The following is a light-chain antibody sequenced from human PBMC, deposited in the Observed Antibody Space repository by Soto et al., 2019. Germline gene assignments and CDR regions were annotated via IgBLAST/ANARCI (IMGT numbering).Light chain of an antibody. V-gene: IGKV2-28*01. CDR2: LGS. Sequence: DIVMTQSPLSLPVTPGEPASISCRSSQSLLHSNGYNYLDWYLQRPGQSPQLLIYLGSNRASGVPNRFSGSVSGKDFTLKISGVEAEDVGVYYCMQALQTPGTVGQGTKVEIK. CDR3: MQALQTPGT. J-gene: IGKJ1*01. CDR1: QSLLHSNGYNY.